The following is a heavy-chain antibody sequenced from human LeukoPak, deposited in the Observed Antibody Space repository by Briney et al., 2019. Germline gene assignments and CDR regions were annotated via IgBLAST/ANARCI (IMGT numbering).Heavy chain of an antibody. CDR1: GFTFNNYA. D-gene: IGHD6-25*01. V-gene: IGHV3-23*01. J-gene: IGHJ4*02. Sequence: GGSLRLSCAASGFTFNNYAMTWVRQAPGKGLERVSGISGSTGSTYYADSVKGRFTVSRDNSKNTLYLHMNSLRGDDTAVYYCAKAARLGPSHFDYWGRGTLVTVSS. CDR2: ISGSTGST. CDR3: AKAARLGPSHFDY.